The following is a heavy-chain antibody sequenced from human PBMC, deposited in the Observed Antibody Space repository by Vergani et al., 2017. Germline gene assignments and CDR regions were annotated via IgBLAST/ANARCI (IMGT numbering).Heavy chain of an antibody. CDR2: INHSGST. CDR1: GGSFSGYY. CDR3: ERGNPYVDFDI. Sequence: QVQLQQWGAGLLKPSETLSLTCAVYGGSFSGYYWSWIRQPPGKGLEWIGEINHSGSTNYNPSLKSRVTISVDTSRNQISLKLTSVTATDTAIYFCERGNPYVDFDIWGQGTMITVSS. J-gene: IGHJ3*02. D-gene: IGHD3-16*01. V-gene: IGHV4-34*01.